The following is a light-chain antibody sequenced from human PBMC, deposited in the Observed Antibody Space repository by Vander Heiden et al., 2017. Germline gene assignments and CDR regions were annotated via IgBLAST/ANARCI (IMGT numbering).Light chain of an antibody. V-gene: IGKV1-8*01. CDR1: QGISSY. Sequence: AIRMTQSPSSFSASTGDRVTITCRASQGISSYLAWYQQKPGKAPKLLIYAASTLQSGVPSRFSGSGSGTDSTLTISCLQSEDFATYYCQQYDSYPRVTFGHGTKVDIK. CDR2: AAS. J-gene: IGKJ3*01. CDR3: QQYDSYPRVT.